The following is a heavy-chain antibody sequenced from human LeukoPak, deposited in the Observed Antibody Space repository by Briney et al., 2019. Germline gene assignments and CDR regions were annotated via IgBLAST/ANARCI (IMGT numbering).Heavy chain of an antibody. CDR3: ATWGYCSSTSCYSGPFDY. J-gene: IGHJ4*02. Sequence: GGSLRLSCAASGFTFSDYYMSWIRQAPGKGLEWISYISSSGSTIYYADSVKGRFTISRDNAKNSLYLQMNSLRAEDTAVYYCATWGYCSSTSCYSGPFDYWGQGTLVTVSS. V-gene: IGHV3-11*04. CDR1: GFTFSDYY. CDR2: ISSSGSTI. D-gene: IGHD2-2*01.